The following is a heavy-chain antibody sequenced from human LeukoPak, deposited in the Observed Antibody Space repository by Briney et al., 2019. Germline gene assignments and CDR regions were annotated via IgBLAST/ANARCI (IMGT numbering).Heavy chain of an antibody. CDR3: ARYVDSYYDSSGYYCDYDAFDI. J-gene: IGHJ3*02. D-gene: IGHD3-22*01. CDR2: IYSDGRT. Sequence: GGSLRLSCAASGFTVSRDYMSWVRQAPGKGLELVSFIYSDGRTYYADSVKGRFTISRDNSRNTLYLQMNYLRAEGSAVYYCARYVDSYYDSSGYYCDYDAFDIWGQGTMVTVSS. V-gene: IGHV3-53*01. CDR1: GFTVSRDY.